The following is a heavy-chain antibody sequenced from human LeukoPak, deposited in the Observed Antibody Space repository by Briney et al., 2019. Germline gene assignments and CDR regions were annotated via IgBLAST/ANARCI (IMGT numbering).Heavy chain of an antibody. CDR2: IRYDGSNE. V-gene: IGHV3-33*01. D-gene: IGHD5-24*01. Sequence: GGSLRLPCAASGFTFSSYDMHWVRQAPGKGPGWVAIIRYDGSNENYADSVKGRFTISRDNSKKTLYLQMNSLRAEDTAVYYCARSRYNLDYWGQGTLVTVSS. CDR1: GFTFSSYD. J-gene: IGHJ4*02. CDR3: ARSRYNLDY.